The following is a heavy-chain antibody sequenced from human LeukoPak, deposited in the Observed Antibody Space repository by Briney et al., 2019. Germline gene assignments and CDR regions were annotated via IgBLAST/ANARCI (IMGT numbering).Heavy chain of an antibody. CDR3: GRQGYTASYYFLDY. Sequence: PSETLSLTCTVSSGSINSYYWGWVRQPPGKGLEWIGRIYTTGTTQYNPSLQSRVTMSVDTSTKQFSLNLRSMTAADTAIYYCGRQGYTASYYFLDYWRQGTLVAV. V-gene: IGHV4-4*07. CDR2: IYTTGTT. D-gene: IGHD1-26*01. J-gene: IGHJ4*02. CDR1: SGSINSYY.